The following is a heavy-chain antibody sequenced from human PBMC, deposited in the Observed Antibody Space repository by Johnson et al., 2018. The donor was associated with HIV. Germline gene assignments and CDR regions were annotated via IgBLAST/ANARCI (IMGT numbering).Heavy chain of an antibody. Sequence: MQLVESGGGLIQPGGSLRLSCAASGFTFSSYWMSWVRQAPGKGLEWVANIKQDGSEKYYEDSVKGRFAISRDSSKNTLHLQMNSLRAEDTAVYYCARGWGMITFGGVIPRNAFDIWGQGTMVTVSS. CDR2: IKQDGSEK. CDR3: ARGWGMITFGGVIPRNAFDI. D-gene: IGHD3-16*01. J-gene: IGHJ3*02. CDR1: GFTFSSYW. V-gene: IGHV3-7*02.